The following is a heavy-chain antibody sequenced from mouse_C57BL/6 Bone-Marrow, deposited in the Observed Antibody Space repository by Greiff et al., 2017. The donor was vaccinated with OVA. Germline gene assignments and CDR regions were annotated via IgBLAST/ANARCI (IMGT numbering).Heavy chain of an antibody. J-gene: IGHJ3*01. CDR2: IYPGSGNT. V-gene: IGHV1-66*01. D-gene: IGHD1-1*01. CDR1: GYSFTSYY. CDR3: ARGDYGSSPAWFAY. Sequence: VQLVESGPELVKPGASVKISCKASGYSFTSYYIHWVKQRPGQGLEWIGWIYPGSGNTKYNEKFKGKATLTADTSSSTAYMQLSSLTSEDSAVYYCARGDYGSSPAWFAYWGQGTLVTVSA.